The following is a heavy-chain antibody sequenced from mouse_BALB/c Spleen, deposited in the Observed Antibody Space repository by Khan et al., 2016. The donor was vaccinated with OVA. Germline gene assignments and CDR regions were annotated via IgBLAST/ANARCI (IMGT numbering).Heavy chain of an antibody. CDR3: ARNYDYDEGLTY. D-gene: IGHD2-4*01. J-gene: IGHJ3*01. Sequence: QVQLKESGPGLVQPSQSLSITCTVSGFSLTNYGVHWVRQSPGKGLEWLGLIWSGGSTDYNAAFISRLSISKDNSKSQVFFKMNSLQANDTAIYYCARNYDYDEGLTYWGQGTLVTVSA. CDR1: GFSLTNYG. V-gene: IGHV2-2*02. CDR2: IWSGGST.